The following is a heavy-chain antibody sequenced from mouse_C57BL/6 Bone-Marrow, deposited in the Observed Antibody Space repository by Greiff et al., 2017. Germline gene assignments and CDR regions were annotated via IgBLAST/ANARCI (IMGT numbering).Heavy chain of an antibody. CDR1: GYSITSGYY. V-gene: IGHV3-6*01. CDR3: ARNSWYFDV. J-gene: IGHJ1*03. Sequence: ESGPGLVKPSQSLSLTCSVTGYSITSGYYWNWIRQFPGNKLEWMGYISYDGSNNYNPSLKNRIPITRAPSKNQFFLKLNSVTTEDTATYYCARNSWYFDVWGTGTTVTVSS. CDR2: ISYDGSN.